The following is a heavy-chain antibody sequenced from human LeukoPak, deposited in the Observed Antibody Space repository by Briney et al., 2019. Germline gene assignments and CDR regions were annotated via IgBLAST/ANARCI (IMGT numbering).Heavy chain of an antibody. CDR1: GVTFGDNA. D-gene: IGHD5-18*01. CDR2: IRRKAYRGTI. V-gene: IGHV3-49*04. CDR3: TSGPIQLWLHNGMDV. Sequence: PLRPSSTGSGVTFGDNAMSGVGHAQGKGRGWVGFIRRKAYRGTIEYAASVKGRFTISRDESKSIAYLQMNSLETEDTAIYYCTSGPIQLWLHNGMDVWGQGTTVTVSS. J-gene: IGHJ6*02.